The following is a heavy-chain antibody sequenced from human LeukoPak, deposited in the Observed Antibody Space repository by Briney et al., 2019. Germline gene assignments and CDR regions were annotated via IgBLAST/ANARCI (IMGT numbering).Heavy chain of an antibody. J-gene: IGHJ4*02. CDR3: AIPVVSGDY. CDR1: GFIFRNHA. Sequence: GGSLRLSCAASGFIFRNHAMNWVRQAPGQGLEWVSGVSASGGSTFNTDSVKGRFSISRDNSKNTLYLQMNSLRAEDTAVYYCAIPVVSGDYWGQGTLVTVSS. CDR2: VSASGGST. D-gene: IGHD5/OR15-5a*01. V-gene: IGHV3-23*01.